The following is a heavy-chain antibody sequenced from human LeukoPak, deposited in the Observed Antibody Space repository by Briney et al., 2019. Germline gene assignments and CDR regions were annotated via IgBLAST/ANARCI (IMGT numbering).Heavy chain of an antibody. V-gene: IGHV4-34*01. D-gene: IGHD2/OR15-2a*01. CDR2: INKSGDT. CDR3: ARNSAYSTSSGFNL. Sequence: TSETLSLTCAVYSGSFNGYYWTWIRQPPGEGLEWIGEINKSGDTNYNPSLKSRVTMAIDTSKSQISLWLSSVTAADTAVYYCARNSAYSTSSGFNLWGQGILVTVSS. J-gene: IGHJ4*02. CDR1: SGSFNGYY.